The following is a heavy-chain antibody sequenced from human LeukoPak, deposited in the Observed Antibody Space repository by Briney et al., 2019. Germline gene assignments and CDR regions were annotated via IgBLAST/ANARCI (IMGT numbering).Heavy chain of an antibody. CDR3: ARGGYSYDNWFDP. CDR2: IYHSGST. J-gene: IGHJ5*02. Sequence: SETLSLTCTASGYSISSGYYWGWIRPPPGKGLEWIGSIYHSGSTYYNPSLRSRVTISVDTSKNQFSLKLSSVTAADTAVYYCARGGYSYDNWFDPWGQGTLVTVSS. CDR1: GYSISSGYY. D-gene: IGHD5-18*01. V-gene: IGHV4-38-2*02.